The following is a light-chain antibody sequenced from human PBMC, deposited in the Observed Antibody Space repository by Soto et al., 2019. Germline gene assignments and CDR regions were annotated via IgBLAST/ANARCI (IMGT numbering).Light chain of an antibody. V-gene: IGKV1-6*01. CDR3: LHDYNYPRT. Sequence: AIQMTQSPSSLSASVGDRVTITCRASQDIRNYLGWYQQKPGKAPKLLIYGASSLQCGVPSRFSGSGSGTDFTLTIDSLQPEDFATYYCLHDYNYPRTFGQGTKVEI. CDR1: QDIRNY. J-gene: IGKJ1*01. CDR2: GAS.